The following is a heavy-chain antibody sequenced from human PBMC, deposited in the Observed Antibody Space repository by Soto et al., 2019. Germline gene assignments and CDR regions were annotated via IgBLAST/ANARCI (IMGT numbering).Heavy chain of an antibody. D-gene: IGHD6-19*01. V-gene: IGHV3-23*01. CDR2: ISGSGGST. CDR3: AKVLAKTVAGTGDAFDI. J-gene: IGHJ3*02. CDR1: GFTFSSYA. Sequence: EVQLLESGGGLVQPGGSLRLSCAASGFTFSSYAMSWVRQAPGKGLEWVSAISGSGGSTYYADSVKSRFTISRDNSKNKLYLQMNSLIAEDTAVYYCAKVLAKTVAGTGDAFDIWGQGTMVTVSS.